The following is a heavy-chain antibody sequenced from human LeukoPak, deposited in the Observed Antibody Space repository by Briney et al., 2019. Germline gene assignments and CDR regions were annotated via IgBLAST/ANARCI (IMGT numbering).Heavy chain of an antibody. CDR1: GGAFSSYA. J-gene: IGHJ5*02. Sequence: SVKVSCKASGGAFSSYAISWVRQAPGQGLEWMGGIIPIFGTANYAQKFQGRVTITADESTSTAYMELSSLRSEDTAVYYCADSSIAARPFDPWGQGTLVTVSS. CDR2: IIPIFGTA. CDR3: ADSSIAARPFDP. D-gene: IGHD6-6*01. V-gene: IGHV1-69*13.